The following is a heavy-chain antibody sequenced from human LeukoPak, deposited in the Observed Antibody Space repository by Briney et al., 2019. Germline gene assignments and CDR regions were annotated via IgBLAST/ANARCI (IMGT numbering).Heavy chain of an antibody. CDR2: INHSGST. CDR3: ARGRSARFLEWFSSDY. V-gene: IGHV4-34*01. D-gene: IGHD3-3*01. Sequence: PSETLSLTCAVYGGSFSGYYWSWIRQPPGKGLEWIGEINHSGSTNYNPSLKSRVTISVDTSKNQFSLKLSTVTAADTAVYYCARGRSARFLEWFSSDYWGQGTLVTVSS. J-gene: IGHJ4*02. CDR1: GGSFSGYY.